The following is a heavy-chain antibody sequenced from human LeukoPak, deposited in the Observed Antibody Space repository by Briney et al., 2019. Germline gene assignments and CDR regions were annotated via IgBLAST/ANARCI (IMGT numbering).Heavy chain of an antibody. CDR1: EGTFGGYS. J-gene: IGHJ4*02. Sequence: SVKVSCKASEGTFGGYSIDWVRQAPGQGLDWVGGINPIFNILYYAQNFQGRVTITADESTNTAYLELDSLKHDDTAVYYCAAGRRLGELFFDYWGQGTLVTVSS. V-gene: IGHV1-69*13. CDR2: INPIFNIL. D-gene: IGHD3-10*01. CDR3: AAGRRLGELFFDY.